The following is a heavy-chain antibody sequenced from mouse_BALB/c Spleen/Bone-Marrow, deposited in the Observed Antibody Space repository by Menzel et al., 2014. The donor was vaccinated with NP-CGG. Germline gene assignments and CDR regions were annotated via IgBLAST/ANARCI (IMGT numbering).Heavy chain of an antibody. CDR3: TRGGNWEDFDY. CDR1: GFTFSSFG. CDR2: ISSGSSPI. J-gene: IGHJ2*01. V-gene: IGHV5-17*02. D-gene: IGHD4-1*01. Sequence: EVQLVESGGGLVQPGGSRKLSCAASGFTFSSFGMHWVRQAPEKGLEWVAYISSGSSPIFYADTVKGRFTISRDNPKNTLFLQMTSLRPEDTAMYYCTRGGNWEDFDYWGQGTTLTVSS.